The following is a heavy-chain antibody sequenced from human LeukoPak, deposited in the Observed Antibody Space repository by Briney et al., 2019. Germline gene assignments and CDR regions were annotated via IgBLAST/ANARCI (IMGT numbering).Heavy chain of an antibody. D-gene: IGHD3-10*01. CDR3: ARRLVWFGESRT. Sequence: SETLSLTCTVSGYSISSGYYWGWIRQPPGKGLEWIGSIYHSGSTYYNPSLKSRVTISVDTSKNQFSLKLSSVTAADTAVYYCARRLVWFGESRTWGQGTLVTVSS. CDR2: IYHSGST. J-gene: IGHJ5*02. V-gene: IGHV4-38-2*02. CDR1: GYSISSGYY.